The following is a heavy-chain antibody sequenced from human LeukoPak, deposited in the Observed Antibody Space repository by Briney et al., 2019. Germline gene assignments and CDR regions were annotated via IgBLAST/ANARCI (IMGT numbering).Heavy chain of an antibody. V-gene: IGHV3-74*01. Sequence: GGSPRLPCAASGFTFSKYWMLWVRQAPGKGLESVSRINTDGTVTTYADSAKGRFTVSRDNADNTMFLQMNSVRDEDTAVYYCATKQWLAPPPDSWGQGTPVTVSS. CDR2: INTDGTVT. D-gene: IGHD6-19*01. CDR3: ATKQWLAPPPDS. J-gene: IGHJ4*02. CDR1: GFTFSKYW.